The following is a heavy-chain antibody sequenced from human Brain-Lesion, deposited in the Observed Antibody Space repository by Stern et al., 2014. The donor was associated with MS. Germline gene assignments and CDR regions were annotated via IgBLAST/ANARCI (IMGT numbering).Heavy chain of an antibody. CDR2: INPNTGGP. CDR3: ARDQRGITIFGVVTDYYYLGMDV. V-gene: IGHV1-2*02. J-gene: IGHJ6*02. D-gene: IGHD3-3*01. Sequence: VQLVESGAEVKKPGASVKVSCKTSGYIFTGYYIHWVRQAPGQGPEWMAWINPNTGGPKYAQKFQGRVTMSRDTSISTAYVELSSLTSDDTAVYYCARDQRGITIFGVVTDYYYLGMDVWGQGTTVTVSS. CDR1: GYIFTGYY.